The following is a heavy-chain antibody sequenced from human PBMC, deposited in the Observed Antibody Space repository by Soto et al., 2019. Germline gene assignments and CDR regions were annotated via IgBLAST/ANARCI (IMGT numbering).Heavy chain of an antibody. D-gene: IGHD4-17*01. V-gene: IGHV1-3*01. Sequence: ASVKVSFKASGYTFTSYAMHWVRQAPGQRLEWMGWINAGNGNTKYSQKFQGRVTITRDTSASTAYMELSSLRSEDTAVYYCARVGSTVNYYYYYYMDVWGKGTTVTV. CDR3: ARVGSTVNYYYYYYMDV. CDR1: GYTFTSYA. J-gene: IGHJ6*03. CDR2: INAGNGNT.